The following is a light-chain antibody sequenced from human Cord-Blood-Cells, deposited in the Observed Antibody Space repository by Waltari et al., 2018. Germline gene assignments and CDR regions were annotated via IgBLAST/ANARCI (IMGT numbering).Light chain of an antibody. CDR3: SSYTSSSTVV. CDR1: SSDVGGYNY. V-gene: IGLV2-14*01. CDR2: DVS. Sequence: QSALTQPASVSGSPGQSITISCTGPSSDVGGYNYVFWYQQHPGKAPKPMIYDVSNRHSGVSNRFSGSKSGNTASLTISGLQAEDEADYYCSSYTSSSTVVFGGGTKLTVL. J-gene: IGLJ2*01.